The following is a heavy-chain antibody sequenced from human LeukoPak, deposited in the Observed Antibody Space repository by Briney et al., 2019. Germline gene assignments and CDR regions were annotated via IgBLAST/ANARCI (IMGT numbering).Heavy chain of an antibody. CDR2: ISWNSGSI. D-gene: IGHD6-13*01. V-gene: IGHV3-9*01. CDR3: AKDSSSWYAEYFQH. CDR1: GFTFDDYA. Sequence: GGSLRLSCAASGFTFDDYAMHWVRQAPGKGLEWVSGISWNSGSIGYADSVKGRFTISRDNAKNSLYLQMNSLRAEDTALYYCAKDSSSWYAEYFQHWGQGTLVTVSS. J-gene: IGHJ1*01.